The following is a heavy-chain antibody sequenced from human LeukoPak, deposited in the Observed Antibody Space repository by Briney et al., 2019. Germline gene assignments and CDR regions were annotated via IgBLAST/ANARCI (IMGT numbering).Heavy chain of an antibody. Sequence: GGSLRLSCAASGFTLSSYGMHWVRQAPGKGLEWVAVISYDGSNKYYADSVKGRFTISRDNSKNTLYLQMNSLRAEDTAVYYCAKDLRGYYYGSGSSLYYYYGMDVWGQGTTVTVSS. D-gene: IGHD3-10*01. V-gene: IGHV3-30*18. CDR1: GFTLSSYG. J-gene: IGHJ6*02. CDR2: ISYDGSNK. CDR3: AKDLRGYYYGSGSSLYYYYGMDV.